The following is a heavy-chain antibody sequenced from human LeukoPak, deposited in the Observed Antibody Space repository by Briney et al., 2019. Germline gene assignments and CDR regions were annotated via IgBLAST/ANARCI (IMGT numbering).Heavy chain of an antibody. CDR2: IIPILGIA. CDR3: ARPGYSGYDLLDY. J-gene: IGHJ4*02. D-gene: IGHD5-12*01. V-gene: IGHV1-69*04. Sequence: SVKVSCKASGGTFSSYAISRVRQAPGQGLEWMGRIIPILGIANYAQKFQGRVTITADKSTSTAYMELSSLRSEDTAVYYCARPGYSGYDLLDYWGQGTLVTVSS. CDR1: GGTFSSYA.